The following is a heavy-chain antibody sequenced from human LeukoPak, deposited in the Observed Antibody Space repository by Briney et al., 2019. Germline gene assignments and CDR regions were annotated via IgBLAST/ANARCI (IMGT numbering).Heavy chain of an antibody. J-gene: IGHJ6*03. CDR1: GFTFSSYG. V-gene: IGHV3-33*06. CDR2: IWYDGSNK. CDR3: AKSPYYYYYYMDV. Sequence: PGRSLRLSCAASGFTFSSYGMHWVRQAPGKGLEWVAVIWYDGSNKYYADSVKGRFTISRDNSKNTLYLQMNSLRAEDTAVYYCAKSPYYYYYYMDVWGKGTTVTVSS.